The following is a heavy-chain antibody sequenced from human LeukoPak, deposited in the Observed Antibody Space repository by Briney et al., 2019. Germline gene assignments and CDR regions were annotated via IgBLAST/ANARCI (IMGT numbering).Heavy chain of an antibody. CDR1: GFTFSSYG. Sequence: GGSLRLSCAASGFTFSSYGMHWIRQAPGRGLEWVAYIQYSGGIRKYADSVKGRFTISRDNSKNTLLLQKNTLKTEDTAVYYCAKKRPGDGDIFDYWGQGTLLTVSS. V-gene: IGHV3-30*02. J-gene: IGHJ4*02. D-gene: IGHD2-21*02. CDR3: AKKRPGDGDIFDY. CDR2: IQYSGGIR.